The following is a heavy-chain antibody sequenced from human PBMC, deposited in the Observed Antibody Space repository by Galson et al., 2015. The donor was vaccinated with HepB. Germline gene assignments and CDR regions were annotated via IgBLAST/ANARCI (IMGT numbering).Heavy chain of an antibody. CDR3: ARDGTGAANFDL. V-gene: IGHV1-2*02. CDR2: IKPKSGAT. D-gene: IGHD6-13*01. Sequence: SVKVSCKASGYTLPGSFMHWVRQAPRQGLEWVGWIKPKSGATNYVQKFQGRVTLTRDMSTNTAYLDLTRLQFDDTATYYCARDGTGAANFDLWGRGTRLTVSS. CDR1: GYTLPGSF. J-gene: IGHJ2*01.